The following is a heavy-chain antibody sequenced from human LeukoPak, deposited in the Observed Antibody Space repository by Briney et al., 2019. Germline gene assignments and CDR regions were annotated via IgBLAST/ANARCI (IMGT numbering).Heavy chain of an antibody. CDR2: TYHRSKWYN. J-gene: IGHJ4*02. CDR1: GDSVSSNSAA. CDR3: ARDVYSGIVGAAVYFDY. D-gene: IGHD1-26*01. V-gene: IGHV6-1*01. Sequence: SQTLSLTCAISGDSVSSNSAAWNWIRQSPSRGLEWLGRTYHRSKWYNDYAVSVKSRITINPDTSKNQFSLQLNSVTPEDTAVYYCARDVYSGIVGAAVYFDYWGQGTLVTVSS.